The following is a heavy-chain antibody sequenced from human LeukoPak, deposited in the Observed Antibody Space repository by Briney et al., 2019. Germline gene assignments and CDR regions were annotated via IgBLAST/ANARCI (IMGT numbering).Heavy chain of an antibody. V-gene: IGHV4-4*07. CDR2: IYSSGST. CDR3: ARGDGGYRGYFDS. Sequence: SETLSLTCTVSGGSISNYYWSWIGQPAGKGLKWIGRIYSSGSTNYNPSLKSRVTMSVDTSTNQFSLRLSSVTAADTAVYYCARGDGGYRGYFDSWGQGTLVTVSS. D-gene: IGHD4-17*01. J-gene: IGHJ4*02. CDR1: GGSISNYY.